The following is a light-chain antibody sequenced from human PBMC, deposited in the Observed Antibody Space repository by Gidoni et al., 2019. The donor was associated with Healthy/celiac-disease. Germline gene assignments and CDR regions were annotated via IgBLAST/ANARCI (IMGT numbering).Light chain of an antibody. CDR2: AAS. Sequence: AIRMIQSPSSLSASTGDRVTITCRASQGISSYLAWYQQKPGKAPKLLIYAASTLQSGVPSRFSGSGSGTDFTLTISCLQSEDFATYYCQQYYSYRYTFGQGTKLEIK. J-gene: IGKJ2*01. CDR1: QGISSY. V-gene: IGKV1-8*01. CDR3: QQYYSYRYT.